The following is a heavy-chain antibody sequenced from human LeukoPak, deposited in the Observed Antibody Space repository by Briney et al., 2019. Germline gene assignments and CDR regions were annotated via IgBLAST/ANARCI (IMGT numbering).Heavy chain of an antibody. CDR1: GFTFSTYY. D-gene: IGHD6-19*01. J-gene: IGHJ4*02. Sequence: GGSLRLSCAASGFTFSTYYMTWVRQAPGKGLEWVANIKQDGSQKYYVDSVQGRFTISRDNAKNSLYLQMNSLRAEDTAVYYCAAQRAVGFDYWGQGTLVTVSS. CDR3: AAQRAVGFDY. CDR2: IKQDGSQK. V-gene: IGHV3-7*01.